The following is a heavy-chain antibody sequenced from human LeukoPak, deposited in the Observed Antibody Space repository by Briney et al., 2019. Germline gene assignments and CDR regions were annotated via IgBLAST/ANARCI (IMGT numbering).Heavy chain of an antibody. CDR2: IIPIFGTA. D-gene: IGHD4-23*01. Sequence: SVKVSCKASGGTFSSYAISWVRQAPGQGLEWMGRIIPIFGTANYAQKFQGRVTITTDESTSTAYMELNSLKSEDTAVYYCARERTTVGDPDYFDYWGQGTLVTVSS. CDR3: ARERTTVGDPDYFDY. CDR1: GGTFSSYA. J-gene: IGHJ4*02. V-gene: IGHV1-69*05.